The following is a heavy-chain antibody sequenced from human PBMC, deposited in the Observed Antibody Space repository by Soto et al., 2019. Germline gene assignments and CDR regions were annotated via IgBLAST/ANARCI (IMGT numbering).Heavy chain of an antibody. CDR3: ARYHVSAVGRDYVLQLFDY. J-gene: IGHJ4*02. CDR1: GFTVSSNY. Sequence: PGGSLGLSCAASGFTVSSNYMSWVRQAPGKGLEWVSVIYSGGSTYYADSVKGRFTISRDNSKNTLYLQMNSLRAEDTAVYYCARYHVSAVGRDYVLQLFDYCGQGTLVTVSS. D-gene: IGHD4-17*01. CDR2: IYSGGST. V-gene: IGHV3-66*01.